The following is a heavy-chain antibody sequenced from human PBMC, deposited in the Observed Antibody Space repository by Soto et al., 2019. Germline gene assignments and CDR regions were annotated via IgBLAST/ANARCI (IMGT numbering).Heavy chain of an antibody. J-gene: IGHJ4*02. D-gene: IGHD4-17*01. CDR3: VSQRTTVPTQAYCDY. CDR1: GGSVTNSSYY. Sequence: LSLPCTVSGGSVTNSSYYWGWIRQSPGKGLEWIGSVYYRGRSYSKSSVKSRVTISVDTSKNRFSLSLNSVTASDTAVYFCVSQRTTVPTQAYCDYWGPGALGTFSS. V-gene: IGHV4-39*01. CDR2: VYYRGRS.